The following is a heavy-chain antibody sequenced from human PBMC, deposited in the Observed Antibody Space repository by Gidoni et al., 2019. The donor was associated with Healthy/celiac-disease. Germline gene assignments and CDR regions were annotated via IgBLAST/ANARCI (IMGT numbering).Heavy chain of an antibody. V-gene: IGHV3-11*06. CDR3: ARAYYYDSSPLDY. D-gene: IGHD3-22*01. CDR2: ISSSSSYT. CDR1: GFTFSDYY. Sequence: QVQLVESGGGLVKPGGSLRLSCAASGFTFSDYYMSWIRQAPGKGLEWVSYISSSSSYTNYADSVKGRFTISRDNAKNSLYLQMNSLRAEDTAVYYCARAYYYDSSPLDYWGQGTLVTVSS. J-gene: IGHJ4*02.